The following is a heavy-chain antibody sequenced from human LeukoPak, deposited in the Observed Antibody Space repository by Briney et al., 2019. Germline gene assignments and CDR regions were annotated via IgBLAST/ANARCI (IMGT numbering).Heavy chain of an antibody. J-gene: IGHJ3*02. V-gene: IGHV1-2*06. CDR1: GYTFTGYY. Sequence: GASVKVSCKASGYTFTGYYMHWVRQAPGQGLEWMGRINPNSGGTNYAQKFQGRVTMTRDTSTSTVYMELSSLRSEDTAVYYCARARGTYSYAFDIWGQGTMVTVSS. CDR2: INPNSGGT. CDR3: ARARGTYSYAFDI. D-gene: IGHD2-21*01.